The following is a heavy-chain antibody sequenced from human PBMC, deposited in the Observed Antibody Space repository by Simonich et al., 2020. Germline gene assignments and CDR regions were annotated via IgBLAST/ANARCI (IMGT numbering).Heavy chain of an antibody. Sequence: EVQLVESGGGLVQPGGSLRLSCAASGFTFRNYALHRFRQATGKGTEWDTAIVTAGDTYCPGSVKDRFTISRENAKNSLYLQMNSLRAGDTAVYYCARGGYSGSYNWFDPWGQGTLVTVSS. D-gene: IGHD1-26*01. J-gene: IGHJ5*02. V-gene: IGHV3-13*01. CDR2: IVTAGDT. CDR1: GFTFRNYA. CDR3: ARGGYSGSYNWFDP.